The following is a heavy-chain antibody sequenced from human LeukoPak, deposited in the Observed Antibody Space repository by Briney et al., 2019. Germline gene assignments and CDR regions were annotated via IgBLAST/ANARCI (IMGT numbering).Heavy chain of an antibody. CDR2: IYYSGST. D-gene: IGHD6-6*01. Sequence: NPSETLSLTCTVSGGSISSYYWSWIRQPPGKGLEWIGYIYYSGSTNYNPSLKSRVTISVDTSKNQFSLKLSSVTAADTAVYYCARPIAARPEDAFDIWGQGTMVTVSS. V-gene: IGHV4-59*01. CDR3: ARPIAARPEDAFDI. CDR1: GGSISSYY. J-gene: IGHJ3*02.